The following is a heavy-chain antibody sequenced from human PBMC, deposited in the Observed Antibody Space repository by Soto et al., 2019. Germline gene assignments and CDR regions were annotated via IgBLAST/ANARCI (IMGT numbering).Heavy chain of an antibody. CDR3: AHSRFLHGMDV. D-gene: IGHD3-3*01. CDR1: GFSLSTSGGG. Sequence: SGPTLVNPTQTLTLICTFSGFSLSTSGGGVGWIRQPPGKALEWLALIYRDDDKRYSTXXXXXXTXTXDXXXYQVVLPITIMDPVDTATYYCAHSRFLHGMDVWGQGT. J-gene: IGHJ6*02. V-gene: IGHV2-5*02. CDR2: IYRDDDK.